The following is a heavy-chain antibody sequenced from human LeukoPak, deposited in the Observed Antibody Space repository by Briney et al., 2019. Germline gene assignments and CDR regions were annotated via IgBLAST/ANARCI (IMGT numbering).Heavy chain of an antibody. D-gene: IGHD3/OR15-3a*01. CDR2: MYYSGST. CDR1: GGSISGDSFY. Sequence: SETLSLTCSVSGGSISGDSFYWGCIRQPPGKGLEWIGSMYYSGSTYYNPSLKSRVTISVDTSKNQFSLKLSSVTAADTAVYYCARWTKNYFDYWGQGTLVTVSS. V-gene: IGHV4-39*01. J-gene: IGHJ4*02. CDR3: ARWTKNYFDY.